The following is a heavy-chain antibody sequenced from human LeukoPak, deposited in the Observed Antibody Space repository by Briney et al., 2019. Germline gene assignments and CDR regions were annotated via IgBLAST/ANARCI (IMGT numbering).Heavy chain of an antibody. CDR3: ARGGYYDFWSGYMDV. V-gene: IGHV3-48*04. D-gene: IGHD3-3*01. J-gene: IGHJ6*03. Sequence: GGSLRLSCAASGFTFSSYSMNWVRQAPGKGLEWVSYISSSSSTIYYADSVKGRFTISRDNAKNSLYLQMNSLRAEDTAVYYCARGGYYDFWSGYMDVWGKGTTVTVSS. CDR1: GFTFSSYS. CDR2: ISSSSSTI.